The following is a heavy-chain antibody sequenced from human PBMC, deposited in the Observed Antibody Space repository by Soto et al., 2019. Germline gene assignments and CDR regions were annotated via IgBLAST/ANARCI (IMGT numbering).Heavy chain of an antibody. V-gene: IGHV1-69*02. CDR1: GDTFTSYT. CDR3: ASWDIVLVPADKPGGMDV. Sequence: SVKVSCKASGDTFTSYTISWVRQAPGQKLEWMGRIIPSHGITNYSQKFQGRVTITRDTSASTAYMELSGLRSEDTAVYYFASWDIVLVPADKPGGMDVWGQGTTVTVSS. J-gene: IGHJ6*02. CDR2: IIPSHGIT. D-gene: IGHD2-2*01.